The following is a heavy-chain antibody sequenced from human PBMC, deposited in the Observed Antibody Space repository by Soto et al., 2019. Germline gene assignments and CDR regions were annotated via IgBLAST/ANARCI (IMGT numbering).Heavy chain of an antibody. CDR3: ARDKGQQLAYYYGMDV. V-gene: IGHV1-18*01. Sequence: ASVKVSCKTSGYTFISYGISWVRQAPGQGLEWIGWISAYNGNTNYAQKFQGWVTMTRDTSISTAYMELSRLRSDDTAVYYCARDKGQQLAYYYGMDVWGQGTTVTVSS. D-gene: IGHD6-13*01. J-gene: IGHJ6*02. CDR1: GYTFISYG. CDR2: ISAYNGNT.